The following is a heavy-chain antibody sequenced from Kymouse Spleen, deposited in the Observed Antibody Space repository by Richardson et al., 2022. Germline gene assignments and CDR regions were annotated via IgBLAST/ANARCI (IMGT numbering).Heavy chain of an antibody. CDR3: AKANGRELLPDAFDI. CDR1: GFTFSSYG. J-gene: IGHJ3*02. CDR2: ISYDGSNK. V-gene: IGHV3-30*18. D-gene: IGHD1-26*01. Sequence: QVQLVESGGGVVQPGRSLRLSCAASGFTFSSYGMHWVRQAPGKGLEWVAVISYDGSNKYYADSVKGRFTISRDNSKNTLYLQMNSLRAEDTAVYYCAKANGRELLPDAFDIWGQGTMVTVSS.